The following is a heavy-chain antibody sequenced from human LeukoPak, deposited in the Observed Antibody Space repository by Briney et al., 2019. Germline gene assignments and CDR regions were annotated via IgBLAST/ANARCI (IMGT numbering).Heavy chain of an antibody. CDR1: GLTFSSYA. J-gene: IGHJ6*03. CDR3: ARSSGPTYYDFWSGYYDYYYYYYKDV. D-gene: IGHD3-3*01. V-gene: IGHV3-30*01. CDR2: ISYDGRNK. Sequence: QPGGSLRLSCAASGLTFSSYAMQWGRQAPGKGLEWVAVISYDGRNKYYADSVKGRFTISSDNSKNTLYLQMNSLRAEDTAVYYCARSSGPTYYDFWSGYYDYYYYYYKDVWGKGTTVTVSS.